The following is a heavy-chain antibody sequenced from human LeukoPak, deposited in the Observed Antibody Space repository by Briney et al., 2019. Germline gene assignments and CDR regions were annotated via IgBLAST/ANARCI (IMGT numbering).Heavy chain of an antibody. D-gene: IGHD1-26*01. CDR2: IYGSGVSI. CDR1: GFTFKSYV. V-gene: IGHV3-23*01. J-gene: IGHJ4*02. CDR3: AKDLGWALPAEVY. Sequence: QPGGSLRLSCVASGFTFKSYVMNWVRQAPREGVEGLATIYGSGVSISYADPVKGRFTISRDNSNNTLYLQMNSLRAEDTAMYYCAKDLGWALPAEVYWGQGILVTVSS.